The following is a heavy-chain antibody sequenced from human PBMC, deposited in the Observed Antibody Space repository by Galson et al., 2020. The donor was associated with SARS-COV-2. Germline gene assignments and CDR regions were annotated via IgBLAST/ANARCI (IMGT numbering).Heavy chain of an antibody. V-gene: IGHV4-34*01. J-gene: IGHJ4*03. CDR2: INESGGT. Sequence: SETLSLTCVVYGGSFTGHYWNWIRLSPNKGLEWIGEINESGGTNYNPSLKSRLTISVDTSQSNFSLSLTSVTAADAGIYYCARRNRLAAPGAHFDSRGPGTLVTVSS. CDR1: GGSFTGHY. CDR3: ARRNRLAAPGAHFDS. D-gene: IGHD6-6*01.